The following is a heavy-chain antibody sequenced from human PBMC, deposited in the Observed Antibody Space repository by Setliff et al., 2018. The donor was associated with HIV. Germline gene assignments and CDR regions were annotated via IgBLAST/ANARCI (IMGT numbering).Heavy chain of an antibody. D-gene: IGHD3-22*01. CDR1: GGSISTGGYY. Sequence: PSETLSLTCSVSGGSISTGGYYWSWIRQHPGEGLEWIGYIYYSGSTYYNPSLKSRITISVATSENQFSLKVSSVTAADTAVYHCARGDTYYHDSSGYVKSALDCFDVWGQGTMVTVSS. CDR2: IYYSGST. V-gene: IGHV4-31*03. J-gene: IGHJ3*01. CDR3: ARGDTYYHDSSGYVKSALDCFDV.